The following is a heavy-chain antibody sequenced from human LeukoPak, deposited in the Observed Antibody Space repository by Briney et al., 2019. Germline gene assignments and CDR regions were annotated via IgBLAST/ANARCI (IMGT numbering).Heavy chain of an antibody. CDR2: ISYDGSNK. J-gene: IGHJ4*02. CDR3: ARGDDYGGIYYFDY. V-gene: IGHV3-30-3*01. Sequence: GGSLRLSCAASGFTFSSYAMHWVRQAPGKGLEWVAVISYDGSNKYYADSVKGRFTISRDNSKNTLYLQMNSLRAEDTAVYYCARGDDYGGIYYFDYWGQGTLVTVSS. D-gene: IGHD4-23*01. CDR1: GFTFSSYA.